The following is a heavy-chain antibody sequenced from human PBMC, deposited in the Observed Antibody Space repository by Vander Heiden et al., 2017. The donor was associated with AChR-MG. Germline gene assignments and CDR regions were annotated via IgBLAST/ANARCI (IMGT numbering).Heavy chain of an antibody. D-gene: IGHD3-3*01. CDR3: ARDPERSTARWAGFFFERAFDP. V-gene: IGHV3-7*01. J-gene: IGHJ5*02. Sequence: EVQLVESGGGLVQPGGSLRLSCAASGFTFSSYWMSWVRQAPGKGLEWVANIKQDGSEKYYVDSVKGRFTISRDNAKNSLYLQMNSLRAEDTAVYYCARDPERSTARWAGFFFERAFDPWGQGTLVTVSS. CDR1: GFTFSSYW. CDR2: IKQDGSEK.